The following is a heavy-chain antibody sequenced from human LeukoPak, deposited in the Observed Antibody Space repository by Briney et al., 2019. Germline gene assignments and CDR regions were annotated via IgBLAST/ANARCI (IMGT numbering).Heavy chain of an antibody. D-gene: IGHD2-21*02. Sequence: SETLSLTCAVSGGSISSGGYSWSWIRQPPGKGLEWIGYIYHSGSTYYNPSLKSRVTISVDTSKNQFSLKLSSVTAADTAVYYCARDRRYCGGDCYNYFDYWGQGTLVTVSS. CDR1: GGSISSGGYS. CDR2: IYHSGST. J-gene: IGHJ4*02. CDR3: ARDRRYCGGDCYNYFDY. V-gene: IGHV4-30-2*05.